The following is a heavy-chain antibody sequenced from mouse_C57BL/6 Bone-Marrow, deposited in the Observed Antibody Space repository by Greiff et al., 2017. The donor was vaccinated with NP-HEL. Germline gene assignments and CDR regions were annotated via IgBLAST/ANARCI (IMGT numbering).Heavy chain of an antibody. CDR2: INPNYGTT. CDR3: ARHYYGSSYWYFDV. Sequence: VQLQQSGPELVKPGASVKISCKASGYSFTDYNMNWVKQSNGKSLEWIGVINPNYGTTSYNQKFKGKATLTVDQASSTAYMQLNSLTSENSAVYYCARHYYGSSYWYFDVWGTGTTVTVSS. D-gene: IGHD1-1*01. J-gene: IGHJ1*03. V-gene: IGHV1-39*01. CDR1: GYSFTDYN.